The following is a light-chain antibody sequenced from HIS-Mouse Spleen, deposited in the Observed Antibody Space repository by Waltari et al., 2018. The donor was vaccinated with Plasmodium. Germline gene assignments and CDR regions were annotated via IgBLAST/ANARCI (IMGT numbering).Light chain of an antibody. CDR3: QVWDSSTVV. CDR1: NIGSKT. CDR2: RDS. Sequence: SYELTQPLSVSVALGQTARITCGGNNIGSKTVHWYQQKPGQAPVLVIYRDSNRPSGIPDRFSGANSGNTATLTISRAQAGDEADYYWQVWDSSTVVFGGGTKLTVL. J-gene: IGLJ2*01. V-gene: IGLV3-9*01.